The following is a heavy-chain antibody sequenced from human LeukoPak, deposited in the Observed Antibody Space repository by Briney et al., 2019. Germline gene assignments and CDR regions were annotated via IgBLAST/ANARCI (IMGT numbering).Heavy chain of an antibody. V-gene: IGHV3-23*01. D-gene: IGHD1-26*01. Sequence: GGSLTPSWAASAFTFSSYAMRCVSQAPGKGRGWVSSISGSGGSTYYAYSVKGRFRISRDNSKNTLYLQMNSLRAEDTAVYYCAKGTYIVGATSLIDYWGQGTLVTVSS. CDR2: ISGSGGST. CDR3: AKGTYIVGATSLIDY. CDR1: AFTFSSYA. J-gene: IGHJ4*02.